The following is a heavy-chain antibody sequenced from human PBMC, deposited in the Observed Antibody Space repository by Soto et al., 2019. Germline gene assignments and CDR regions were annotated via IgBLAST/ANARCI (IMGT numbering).Heavy chain of an antibody. D-gene: IGHD3-9*01. Sequence: GGSLRLSCAASGFTFSSYSMHRVRQAPGKGLEWVAVISYDGRKKYYADSVKGRLTISRDNSKNTLYLQMNSLSAEDTAVYYCARREVYYDILTGYYDYYSYGMDVWGQGTTVPVS. V-gene: IGHV3-30*04. CDR1: GFTFSSYS. CDR3: ARREVYYDILTGYYDYYSYGMDV. CDR2: ISYDGRKK. J-gene: IGHJ6*02.